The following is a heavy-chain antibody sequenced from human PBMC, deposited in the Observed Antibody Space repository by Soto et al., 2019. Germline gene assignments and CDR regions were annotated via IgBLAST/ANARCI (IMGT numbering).Heavy chain of an antibody. D-gene: IGHD2-21*01. CDR1: GDSVSSNSAA. CDR2: TYYRSKWYN. J-gene: IGHJ6*02. Sequence: SQTLSLTCAISGDSVSSNSAAWSWIRQSPSRGLGWLGRTYYRSKWYNDYAVSVKSRITINPDTSKNQFSLQLNSVTPEDTAVYYCARVGEMRMGLYYYYGMDVWGQGTTVTVSS. CDR3: ARVGEMRMGLYYYYGMDV. V-gene: IGHV6-1*01.